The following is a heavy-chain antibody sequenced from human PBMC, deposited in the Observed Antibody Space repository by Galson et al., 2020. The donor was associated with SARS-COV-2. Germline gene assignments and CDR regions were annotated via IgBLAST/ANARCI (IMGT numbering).Heavy chain of an antibody. J-gene: IGHJ4*02. CDR3: TRDTGLLSSDQFDY. V-gene: IGHV3-49*04. CDR1: GFTFGDYA. D-gene: IGHD3-22*01. CDR2: IRSKAYGGTT. Sequence: GSLRLSCTASGFTFGDYAMSWVRQAPGKGLEWVGFIRSKAYGGTTEYAASVKGRFTISRDDSKSIAYLQMNSLKTEDTAVYYCTRDTGLLSSDQFDYWGQGTLVTVSS.